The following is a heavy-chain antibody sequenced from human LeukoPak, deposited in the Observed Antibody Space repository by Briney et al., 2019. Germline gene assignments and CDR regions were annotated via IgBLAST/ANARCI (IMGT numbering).Heavy chain of an antibody. D-gene: IGHD6-6*01. Sequence: GGTLRLSCAASGFTFSSYAMSWVRQAPGKGLEWVSAISGSGGSTYYADSVKGRFTISRDNSKNTLYLQMNSLRAEDTAVYYCAKFPEWGSSSYWGQGTLVTVSS. CDR2: ISGSGGST. CDR1: GFTFSSYA. CDR3: AKFPEWGSSSY. J-gene: IGHJ4*02. V-gene: IGHV3-23*01.